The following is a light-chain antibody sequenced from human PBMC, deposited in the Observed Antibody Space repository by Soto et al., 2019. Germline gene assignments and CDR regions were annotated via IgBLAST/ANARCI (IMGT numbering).Light chain of an antibody. CDR3: GSWESRLSAVV. CDR2: DKN. CDR1: SSNIGNNH. V-gene: IGLV1-51*01. J-gene: IGLJ2*01. Sequence: QSVLTQPPSVSAAPGQKVTISCSGGSSNIGNNHVSWYQQFPGTAPKLLISDKNNRPSGIPDRFSGSKSGTSASLGITGLQTGDEADYYCGSWESRLSAVVFGGGTKLTVL.